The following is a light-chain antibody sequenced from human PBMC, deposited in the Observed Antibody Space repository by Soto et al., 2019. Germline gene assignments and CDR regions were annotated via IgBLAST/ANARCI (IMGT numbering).Light chain of an antibody. J-gene: IGLJ7*01. CDR2: STN. Sequence: QAVVTQEPSLSVSPGGTVTFTCGLSSGSVSTNYYPSWYQQTPGQSPRTLMYSTNTRSSGVPDRFSGSILGNKAALTITGAQADDESDYYCVLYMGSGINVFSGGTQLTVL. V-gene: IGLV8-61*01. CDR3: VLYMGSGINV. CDR1: SGSVSTNYY.